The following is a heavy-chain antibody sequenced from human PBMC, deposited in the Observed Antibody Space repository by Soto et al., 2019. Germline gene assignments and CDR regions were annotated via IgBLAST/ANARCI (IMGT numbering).Heavy chain of an antibody. CDR3: ARPGGGLDY. D-gene: IGHD3-10*01. CDR1: GFTVSNYH. Sequence: EVQLVESGGGLVQPGESLRLSCAASGFTVSNYHMTWVRQAPGKGLEWVAAVYADGATSHADSVKDRFTVSRDNSRNTLNLQMGGLRAEDPAVYYCARPGGGLDYWCQGTLVTVSS. CDR2: VYADGAT. J-gene: IGHJ4*02. V-gene: IGHV3-66*04.